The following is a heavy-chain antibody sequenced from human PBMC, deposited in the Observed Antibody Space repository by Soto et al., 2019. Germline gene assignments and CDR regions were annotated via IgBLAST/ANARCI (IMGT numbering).Heavy chain of an antibody. CDR2: ISYDGSNK. D-gene: IGHD1-26*01. Sequence: QVQLVESGGGVVQPGRSLRLSCAASGFTFSSYAMHWVRQAPGKGLEWVAVISYDGSNKYYADSVKGRFTISRDNSKNTLYLQMNSLRAQDTAVYYCARVREQANAFDIWGQGTMVTVSS. V-gene: IGHV3-30-3*01. CDR1: GFTFSSYA. J-gene: IGHJ3*02. CDR3: ARVREQANAFDI.